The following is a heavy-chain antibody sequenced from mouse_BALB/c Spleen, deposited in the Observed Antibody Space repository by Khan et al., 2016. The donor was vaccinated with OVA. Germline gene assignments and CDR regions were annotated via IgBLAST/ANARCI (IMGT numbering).Heavy chain of an antibody. D-gene: IGHD2-10*02. CDR3: ARGGYGTSFAF. V-gene: IGHV1-61*01. CDR2: IDPSDSKT. CDR1: GYTFTSYW. J-gene: IGHJ3*01. Sequence: QVQLQQSGAELVRPGASVKLSCKASGYTFTSYWMNWVKQRPGQGLEWIGMIDPSDSKTHYNQMFRDKATLTIDKSSSTAYMHLTSLTSEDSAVYYCARGGYGTSFAFWGQGTPVTVSA.